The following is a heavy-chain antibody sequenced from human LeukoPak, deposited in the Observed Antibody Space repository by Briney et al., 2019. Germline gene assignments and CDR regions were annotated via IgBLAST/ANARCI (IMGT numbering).Heavy chain of an antibody. CDR3: ARDGAIGPGDY. D-gene: IGHD3-10*01. J-gene: IGHJ4*02. CDR2: INPSGGST. CDR1: GYTFASHY. V-gene: IGHV1-46*01. Sequence: GASVKVSCKASGYTFASHYMHWVRQAPGQGLEWMGIINPSGGSTSYAQKFQGRVTMTRDMSTSTVYMELSSLRSEDTAVYYCARDGAIGPGDYWGQGTLVTVSS.